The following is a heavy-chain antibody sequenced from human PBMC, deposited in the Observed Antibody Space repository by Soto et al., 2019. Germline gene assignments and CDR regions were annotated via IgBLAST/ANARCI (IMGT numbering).Heavy chain of an antibody. CDR2: ISYSGST. CDR1: GGSISSGGYY. J-gene: IGHJ4*02. CDR3: ARATFYDIFTAYYSLFDY. D-gene: IGHD3-9*01. V-gene: IGHV4-31*03. Sequence: QVQLQESGPGLVKPSQTLSLTCTVSGGSISSGGYYWSWIRQHPGKGLEWIGYISYSGSTYYNPSLKSRVTIPVDTSENQLSLKLSAVTAADTAVYYFARATFYDIFTAYYSLFDYWGQGTLVTVSS.